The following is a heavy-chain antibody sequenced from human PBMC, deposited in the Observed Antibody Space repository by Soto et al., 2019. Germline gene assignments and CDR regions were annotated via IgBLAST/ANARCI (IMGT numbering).Heavy chain of an antibody. Sequence: ASVKVSCKGAGYTFSNYYMHWVRQAPGQGLEWMGIINPSGDSTSYAQEFQGRVTMTRETSTSTLYMELSSLRSEDTAVYYCASGDAGYSSSWSYYYYGMDVWGQGTTVTVSS. J-gene: IGHJ6*02. CDR2: INPSGDST. CDR1: GYTFSNYY. CDR3: ASGDAGYSSSWSYYYYGMDV. D-gene: IGHD6-13*01. V-gene: IGHV1-46*01.